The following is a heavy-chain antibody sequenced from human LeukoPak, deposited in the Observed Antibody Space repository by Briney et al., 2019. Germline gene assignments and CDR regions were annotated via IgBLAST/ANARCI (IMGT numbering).Heavy chain of an antibody. D-gene: IGHD2-2*01. Sequence: QPGGSLRFSCAASGFTFSSYAISWVRQAPGKGLEWVSAISGSGGSTYYADSVKGRFTISRDNSKNTLYLQMNSLRAEDTAVYYCAKCGDIVVVPAANEESWFDPWGQGTLVTVSS. V-gene: IGHV3-23*01. CDR1: GFTFSSYA. J-gene: IGHJ5*02. CDR3: AKCGDIVVVPAANEESWFDP. CDR2: ISGSGGST.